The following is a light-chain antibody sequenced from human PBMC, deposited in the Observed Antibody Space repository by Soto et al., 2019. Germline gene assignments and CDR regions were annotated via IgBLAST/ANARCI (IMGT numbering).Light chain of an antibody. V-gene: IGKV3-15*01. CDR1: QSVSSN. CDR3: QQSHSSPLS. J-gene: IGKJ4*01. CDR2: GAS. Sequence: EIVMTQSPATLSVSPGERATLSCRASQSVSSNLAWYQQKPGQAPRLLIYGASTRATGIPARFSGSGSGTDFALTISSLQPEDSAVYYCQQSHSSPLSFGGGTKVDIK.